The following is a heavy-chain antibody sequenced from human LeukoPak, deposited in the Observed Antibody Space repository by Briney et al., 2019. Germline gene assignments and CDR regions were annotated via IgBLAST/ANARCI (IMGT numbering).Heavy chain of an antibody. D-gene: IGHD3-22*01. CDR2: ISSSGGT. Sequence: SQTLSLTCTVSGDSISSGDYYWSWIRQPAGKGLEWIGRISSSGGTNYNPSLKSRVTISVDTSKNQFSLKLSSVTAADTAVYFCARGPYSYDSSGAFDIWGQGTMVTVSS. J-gene: IGHJ3*02. CDR3: ARGPYSYDSSGAFDI. V-gene: IGHV4-61*02. CDR1: GDSISSGDYY.